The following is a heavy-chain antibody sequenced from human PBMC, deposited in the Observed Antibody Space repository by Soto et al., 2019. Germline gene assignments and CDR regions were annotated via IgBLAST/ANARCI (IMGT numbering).Heavy chain of an antibody. CDR2: ISYDGSNK. CDR3: ATIAARPNDAFDI. D-gene: IGHD6-6*01. V-gene: IGHV3-30*03. J-gene: IGHJ3*02. CDR1: GFTFSSYG. Sequence: VGSLRLSCAASGFTFSSYGMHWVRQAPGKGLEWVAVISYDGSNKYYADSVKGRFTISRDNSKNTLYLQMNSLRAEDTAVYYCATIAARPNDAFDIWGQGTTVTVSS.